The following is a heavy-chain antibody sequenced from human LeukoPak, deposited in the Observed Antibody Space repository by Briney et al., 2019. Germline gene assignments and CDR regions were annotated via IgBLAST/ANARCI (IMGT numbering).Heavy chain of an antibody. CDR2: IKQDGNEK. CDR1: GFTFSSCW. CDR3: ARLMGERSLLDY. Sequence: PGGSLRLSCAASGFTFSSCWMTWVRQAPGKGPEWVANIKQDGNEKYYVDPVKGRFSISRDNAKNSVYLQMNSLRAEDTAVYYCARLMGERSLLDYWGQGVLVTVSS. J-gene: IGHJ4*02. V-gene: IGHV3-7*02. D-gene: IGHD4-23*01.